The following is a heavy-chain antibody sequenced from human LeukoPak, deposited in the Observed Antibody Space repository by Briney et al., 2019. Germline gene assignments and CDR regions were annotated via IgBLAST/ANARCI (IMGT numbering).Heavy chain of an antibody. CDR1: GYSFSDNW. CDR3: ARHSRTSTYRDLDY. V-gene: IGHV5-51*01. CDR2: INPHDSTT. D-gene: IGHD1-14*01. Sequence: GESLKISCQASGYSFSDNWIGWVRQRPGKGLQWMGIINPHDSTTKYSPSFQGQVTISIDKSINTAYLQWSSLTASDTAIYYCARHSRTSTYRDLDYWGQGTLVTVSS. J-gene: IGHJ4*02.